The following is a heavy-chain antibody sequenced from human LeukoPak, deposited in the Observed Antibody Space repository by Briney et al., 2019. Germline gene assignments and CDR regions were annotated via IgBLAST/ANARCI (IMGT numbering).Heavy chain of an antibody. CDR1: GRSIIIYY. V-gene: IGHV4-59*03. CDR3: GIGQYGMLLDY. Sequence: PSETLSLTCTLSGRSIIIYYWSWRRQSPGKGLEWIGYIYYTGTTNYNPSLKSRVTISVDTSKKQFSLKLNSVTAADTAVYYCGIGQYGMLLDYWGQGTLVTVSS. D-gene: IGHD6-6*01. CDR2: IYYTGTT. J-gene: IGHJ4*02.